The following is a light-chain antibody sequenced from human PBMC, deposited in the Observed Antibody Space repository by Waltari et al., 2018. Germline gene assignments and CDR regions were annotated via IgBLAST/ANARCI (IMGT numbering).Light chain of an antibody. Sequence: DIQMSQSPSTLSASVGDRVTITCRASQSVSIRLAWYQWKPGKAPKLLIYRASSLEGGVPRSFSGSGSGTEFTLTIGSLQPDDFATYYCQQYDTYPWTFGQGTKVEIK. CDR1: QSVSIR. CDR3: QQYDTYPWT. V-gene: IGKV1-5*03. CDR2: RAS. J-gene: IGKJ1*01.